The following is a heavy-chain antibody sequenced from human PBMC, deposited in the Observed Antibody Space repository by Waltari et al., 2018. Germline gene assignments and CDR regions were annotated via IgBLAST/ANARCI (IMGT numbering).Heavy chain of an antibody. Sequence: QLQLQESGPGLVKPSETLSLTCTVSGGSLRSSSHYRGRIRQPPGKGLEWIGSIYYSGSTYYNPSLKSRVTISVDTSKNQFSLKLSSVTAADTAVYYCARDRRGTMKRQQLVPFDYWGQGTLVTVSS. CDR3: ARDRRGTMKRQQLVPFDY. CDR2: IYYSGST. CDR1: GGSLRSSSHY. V-gene: IGHV4-39*07. J-gene: IGHJ4*02. D-gene: IGHD6-13*01.